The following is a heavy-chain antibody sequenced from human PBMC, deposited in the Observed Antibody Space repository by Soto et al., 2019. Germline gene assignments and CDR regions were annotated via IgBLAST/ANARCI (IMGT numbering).Heavy chain of an antibody. CDR2: MYHSGDS. CDR1: GGSSSTDNW. J-gene: IGHJ4*02. CDR3: TRASASSMLRGVVIN. Sequence: SLTCAVSGGSSSTDNWLSWGLQPPGKGLEWIGEMYHSGDSNFNPSLKSRVTISVDKSKNQFSMQMASVTAADTALYYCTRASASSMLRGVVINWGRGTQVTVPS. V-gene: IGHV4-4*02. D-gene: IGHD3-10*01.